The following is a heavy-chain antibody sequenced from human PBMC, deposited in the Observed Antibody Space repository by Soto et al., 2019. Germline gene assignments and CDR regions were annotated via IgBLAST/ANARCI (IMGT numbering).Heavy chain of an antibody. V-gene: IGHV1-69*01. Sequence: QVQLVQSGAEVKKPGSSVKVSCKASGGTFSSYAISWVRQAPGQGLEWMGGLIPIFGTANYAQKFQGRVKITADESTSTAYMELSSLRSEDTAVYYCASGIYCCSTSCSDYWGQGTLVTVSS. CDR3: ASGIYCCSTSCSDY. CDR2: LIPIFGTA. CDR1: GGTFSSYA. J-gene: IGHJ4*02. D-gene: IGHD2-2*01.